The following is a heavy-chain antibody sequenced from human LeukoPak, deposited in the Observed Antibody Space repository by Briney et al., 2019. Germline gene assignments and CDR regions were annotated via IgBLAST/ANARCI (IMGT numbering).Heavy chain of an antibody. J-gene: IGHJ5*02. D-gene: IGHD3-9*01. V-gene: IGHV1-8*01. CDR3: ARGGEVLRYFDWLLSDNWFDP. CDR1: GYTFTSYV. Sequence: ASVKVSCKASGYTFTSYVINWVRQATGQGLEWMGWMNPNSGNTGYAQKFQGRVTMTRNTSISTAYMELSSLRSEDTAVYYCARGGEVLRYFDWLLSDNWFDPWGQGTLVTVSS. CDR2: MNPNSGNT.